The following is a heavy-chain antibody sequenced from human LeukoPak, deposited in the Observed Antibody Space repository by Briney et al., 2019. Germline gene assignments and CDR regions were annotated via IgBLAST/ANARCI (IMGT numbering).Heavy chain of an antibody. D-gene: IGHD2-15*01. CDR2: ISTSSVTR. CDR3: VRDAGYCSGGGCHRWFHI. V-gene: IGHV3-48*01. CDR1: GFTFISYS. Sequence: PGGSLRLSCAAYGFTFISYSMSWVRQAPGKGLEWVSYISTSSVTRYYADSVKGRFTTSIDDAKNSLSLQMNSLRAEDTAVYYCVRDAGYCSGGGCHRWFHIWGQGTLVTVSS. J-gene: IGHJ4*02.